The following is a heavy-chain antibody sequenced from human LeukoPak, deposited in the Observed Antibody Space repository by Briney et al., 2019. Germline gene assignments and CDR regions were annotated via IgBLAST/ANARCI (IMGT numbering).Heavy chain of an antibody. V-gene: IGHV1-2*02. J-gene: IGHJ4*02. CDR1: AYTFTGQY. Sequence: ASVKVSCKASAYTFTGQYIHWARQAPGQGLEWMGWINPNSGGTKYAQKFLGGVTMTRDTSISTAYMELSRLRSEDTALYYCETGATAMVISSFDYWGQGTLVTVSS. D-gene: IGHD5-18*01. CDR2: INPNSGGT. CDR3: ETGATAMVISSFDY.